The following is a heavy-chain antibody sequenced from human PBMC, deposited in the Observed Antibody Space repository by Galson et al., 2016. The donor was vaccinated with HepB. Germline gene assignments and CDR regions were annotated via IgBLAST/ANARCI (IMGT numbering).Heavy chain of an antibody. V-gene: IGHV3-23*01. Sequence: SLRLSCAASGFTFSSYAMMRVRQTPGKGLEWVSSISGSGRITYYADSVRGRFTISRDNSKSTLYLRMNSLRAEDTAVYYCATDNLAYCGADCYSWGQGTRVTVSS. CDR3: ATDNLAYCGADCYS. D-gene: IGHD2-21*02. CDR2: ISGSGRIT. J-gene: IGHJ5*02. CDR1: GFTFSSYA.